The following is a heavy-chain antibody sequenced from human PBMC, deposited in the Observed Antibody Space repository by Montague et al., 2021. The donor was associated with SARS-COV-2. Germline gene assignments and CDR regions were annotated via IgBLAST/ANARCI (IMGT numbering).Heavy chain of an antibody. V-gene: IGHV6-1*01. Sequence: CAISGDSVFPNSAAWSWFRQSPSRGLECLGWTYHRSKWYLDYAAAVKGRITINADTSRNQFSLQLNSVTPEDTAVYYCPRAPYSSGFYGMDVWGQGTTVTVSS. J-gene: IGHJ6*02. CDR3: PRAPYSSGFYGMDV. D-gene: IGHD3-22*01. CDR1: GDSVFPNSAA. CDR2: TYHRSKWYL.